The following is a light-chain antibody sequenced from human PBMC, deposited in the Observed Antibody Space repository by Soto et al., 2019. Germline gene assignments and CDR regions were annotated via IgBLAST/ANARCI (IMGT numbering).Light chain of an antibody. CDR3: QQFGSSVT. J-gene: IGKJ5*01. CDR2: AAS. V-gene: IGKV1-39*01. Sequence: DIPLTKSPSSLSPSVGDRVTITYRASQSVSRYLNWYQHKPGKAPKLLINAASNLRSGVPSRFSGSGSGTDFTLTISRLEPEDFAVYYCQQFGSSVTFGQGTRLEIK. CDR1: QSVSRY.